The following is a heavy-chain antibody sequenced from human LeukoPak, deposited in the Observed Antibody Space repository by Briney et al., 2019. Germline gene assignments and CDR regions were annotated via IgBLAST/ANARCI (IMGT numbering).Heavy chain of an antibody. Sequence: GGSLRLSCAASGFTVTSNHMSWVRRVPGKVLEWVSLIYSGGSTYYADSVKGRFTISRDNSKNTLYLPMNSLRAEDTAVYYCARLISIYYGSGSYSRYFDYWGQGTLVTVSS. CDR1: GFTVTSNH. CDR3: ARLISIYYGSGSYSRYFDY. J-gene: IGHJ4*02. D-gene: IGHD3-10*01. V-gene: IGHV3-53*01. CDR2: IYSGGST.